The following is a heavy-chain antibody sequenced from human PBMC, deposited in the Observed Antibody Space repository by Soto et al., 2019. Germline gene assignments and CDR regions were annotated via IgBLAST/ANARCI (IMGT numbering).Heavy chain of an antibody. Sequence: GGSLRLSCAASGFTFSSYWMSWVRQAPGKGLEWVANIKQDGSEKYYVDSVKGRFTISRDNAKNSLYLQMNSLRAEDTAVYYCAREITGITYDYIWGSYRYVPAYYFDYWGQGTLVTVSS. CDR3: AREITGITYDYIWGSYRYVPAYYFDY. V-gene: IGHV3-7*01. D-gene: IGHD3-16*02. CDR2: IKQDGSEK. CDR1: GFTFSSYW. J-gene: IGHJ4*02.